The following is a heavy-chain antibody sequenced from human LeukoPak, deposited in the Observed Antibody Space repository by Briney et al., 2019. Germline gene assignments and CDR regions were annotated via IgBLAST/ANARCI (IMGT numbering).Heavy chain of an antibody. J-gene: IGHJ4*02. V-gene: IGHV3-7*01. CDR2: IKQDGSEK. CDR3: AKDLMRDRWFGES. CDR1: GFTFSSYW. Sequence: GGSLRLSCAASGFTFSSYWMSWVRQAPGEGLEWVANIKQDGSEKYYVDSVKGRFTISRDNSKNTLYLEMNSLRADDTGVYYCAKDLMRDRWFGESWGQGTLVTVSS. D-gene: IGHD3-10*01.